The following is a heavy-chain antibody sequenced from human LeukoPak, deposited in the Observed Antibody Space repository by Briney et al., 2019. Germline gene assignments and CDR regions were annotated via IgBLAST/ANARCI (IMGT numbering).Heavy chain of an antibody. CDR1: GFTFSSYW. V-gene: IGHV3-7*01. D-gene: IGHD6-13*01. J-gene: IGHJ4*02. CDR3: AIIPRAAAGPSARSPFHY. CDR2: IKQDGSDK. Sequence: PGGSLRLSCEVFGFTFSSYWMNWVRQAPGKGLEWVANIKQDGSDKYYVDSVKGRFTISRDNAKNSLYLQMNSLRAEDTAVYYCAIIPRAAAGPSARSPFHYWGQGTLVTVSS.